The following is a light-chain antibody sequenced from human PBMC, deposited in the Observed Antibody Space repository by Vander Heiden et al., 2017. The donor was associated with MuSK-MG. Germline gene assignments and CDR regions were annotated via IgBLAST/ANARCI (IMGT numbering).Light chain of an antibody. CDR3: QQDNSYRT. CDR2: KAS. V-gene: IGKV1-5*03. Sequence: DIQMTQSPSTLSASVGDRVTITCRASQSISSWLAWYQQKPGKAPKLLIYKASRVESGVPSRFSGSGSGTEFTLTISSRQPDDFATYYCQQDNSYRTFGQGTKVEIK. CDR1: QSISSW. J-gene: IGKJ1*01.